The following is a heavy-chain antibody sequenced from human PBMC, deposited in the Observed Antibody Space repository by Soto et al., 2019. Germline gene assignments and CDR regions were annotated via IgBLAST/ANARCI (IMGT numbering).Heavy chain of an antibody. Sequence: PGESLKISCQASGYSFTSYWIAGVRQMPGKGLEWMGLIYPRDSDSRYSPSSQGQVTISADKSISTAYLQWSSLKASDTAIYYCARQYVAVATLPLPSYDYWGQGTLVTVYS. CDR1: GYSFTSYW. J-gene: IGHJ4*02. CDR3: ARQYVAVATLPLPSYDY. V-gene: IGHV5-51*01. D-gene: IGHD2-21*01. CDR2: IYPRDSDS.